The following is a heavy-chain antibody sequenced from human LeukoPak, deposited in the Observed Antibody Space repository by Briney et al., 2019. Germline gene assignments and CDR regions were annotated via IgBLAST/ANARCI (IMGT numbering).Heavy chain of an antibody. Sequence: PGGSLRLSCAASGFTFSSYAMSWVRQAPGKGLEWVSALSGSGGSTYYADSVKGRFTISRDNSKNTLYLQMNSLRAEDTAVYYCAKEKAACVVVTARNCVGYFDLWGRGTLVTVSS. CDR3: AKEKAACVVVTARNCVGYFDL. CDR2: LSGSGGST. CDR1: GFTFSSYA. J-gene: IGHJ2*01. V-gene: IGHV3-23*01. D-gene: IGHD2-21*02.